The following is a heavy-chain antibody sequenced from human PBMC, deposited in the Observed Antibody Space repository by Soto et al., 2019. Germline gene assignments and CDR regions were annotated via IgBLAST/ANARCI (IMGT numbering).Heavy chain of an antibody. CDR3: AKDNAARSSPPRGCY. V-gene: IGHV3-66*01. D-gene: IGHD3-10*01. J-gene: IGHJ4*02. CDR2: IYSGGST. CDR1: GFTVSSNY. Sequence: HPGGSLRLSCAASGFTVSSNYMSWVRQAPGKGLEWVSVIYSGGSTYYADSVKGRFIISRDNSKDTLYLQMNSLRAEDTAVYYCAKDNAARSSPPRGCYWGQGTLVTVSS.